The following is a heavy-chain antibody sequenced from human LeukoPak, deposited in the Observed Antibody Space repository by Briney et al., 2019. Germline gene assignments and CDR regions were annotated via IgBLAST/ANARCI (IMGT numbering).Heavy chain of an antibody. Sequence: PGRSLRLSCAASGFTFSSSGMHWVRQAPGKGLEWVTVISYDGSNKNYADSVKGRFIISRDNSKNTVYLQMNSLRAEDTAVYYCTKGYSGYDYAFDIWGQGTTVTVSS. CDR3: TKGYSGYDYAFDI. CDR2: ISYDGSNK. V-gene: IGHV3-30*18. J-gene: IGHJ3*02. CDR1: GFTFSSSG. D-gene: IGHD5-12*01.